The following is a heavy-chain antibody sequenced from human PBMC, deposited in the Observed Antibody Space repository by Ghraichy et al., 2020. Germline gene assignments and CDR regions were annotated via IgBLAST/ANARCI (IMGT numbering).Heavy chain of an antibody. CDR2: INHSGST. V-gene: IGHV4-34*01. Sequence: SQTLSLTCAVYGGSFSGYYWSWIRQPPGKGLEWIGEINHSGSTNYNPSLKSRVTISVDTSKNQFSLKLSSVTAADTAVYYCARGNTAMAQPVDYWGQGTLVTVSS. J-gene: IGHJ4*02. CDR1: GGSFSGYY. CDR3: ARGNTAMAQPVDY. D-gene: IGHD5-18*01.